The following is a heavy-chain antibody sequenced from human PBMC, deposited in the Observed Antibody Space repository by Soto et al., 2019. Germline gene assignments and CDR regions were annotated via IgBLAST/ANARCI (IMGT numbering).Heavy chain of an antibody. J-gene: IGHJ6*02. CDR2: INPNSGGT. Sequence: QVQLVQSGAEVKKPGASVKVSCKASGYTFTGYYMHWVRQAPGQGLEWMGCINPNSGGTNYAQKFQGWVTMTRDTSISTAYMELSRLRSDDTAVYYCARAPSSGWNNYYYGMDVWGQGTTVTVSS. D-gene: IGHD6-19*01. V-gene: IGHV1-2*04. CDR3: ARAPSSGWNNYYYGMDV. CDR1: GYTFTGYY.